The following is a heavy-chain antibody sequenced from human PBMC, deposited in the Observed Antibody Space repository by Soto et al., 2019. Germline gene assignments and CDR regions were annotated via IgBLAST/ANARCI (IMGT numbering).Heavy chain of an antibody. Sequence: SETLSLTCTVSGGSISSSSYYWGWIRQPPGKGLEWIGSIYYSGSTYYNPSLKSRVTISVDTSKNQFSLKLSSVTAADTAVYYCASAHDYGDLTRGFDYWGQGTMVTVSS. V-gene: IGHV4-39*01. D-gene: IGHD4-17*01. CDR3: ASAHDYGDLTRGFDY. CDR2: IYYSGST. J-gene: IGHJ4*02. CDR1: GGSISSSSYY.